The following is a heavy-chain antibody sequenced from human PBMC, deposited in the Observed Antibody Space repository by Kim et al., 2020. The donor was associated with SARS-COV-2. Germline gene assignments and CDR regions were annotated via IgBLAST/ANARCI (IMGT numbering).Heavy chain of an antibody. CDR3: ARGEGYTEPFDY. Sequence: GGSLRLSCAVSGFTVSRHYMTWVRQAPGKGLEWVSLLYSGGDTFYADSVKGRFTISRDTSKNTLYLQMNSLRTDDTAVYYCARGEGYTEPFDYWGQGTLVTVSS. CDR2: LYSGGDT. J-gene: IGHJ4*02. D-gene: IGHD3-16*01. CDR1: GFTVSRHY. V-gene: IGHV3-53*01.